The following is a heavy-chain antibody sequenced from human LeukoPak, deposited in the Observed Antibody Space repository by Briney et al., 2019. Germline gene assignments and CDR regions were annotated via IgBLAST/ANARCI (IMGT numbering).Heavy chain of an antibody. Sequence: SETLSLTCTVSGGSISNYHWRWIRQPAGKGLEGIGRPYISGSTNYNPSLKSRVTMSVDTAKNQFSLKLSSVTAAATAVYYCERGLPSCGGNYYFDYWGQGTLVTVSS. V-gene: IGHV4-4*07. D-gene: IGHD4-23*01. J-gene: IGHJ4*02. CDR3: ERGLPSCGGNYYFDY. CDR1: GGSISNYH. CDR2: PYISGST.